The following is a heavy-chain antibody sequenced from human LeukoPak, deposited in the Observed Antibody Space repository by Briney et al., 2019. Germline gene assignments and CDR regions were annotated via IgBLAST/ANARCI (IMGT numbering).Heavy chain of an antibody. CDR1: GYTFISYG. Sequence: GSVTVSCKASGYTFISYGISWVRQAPGQGVEGMGWISAYNGNTNYAQKLQCTFTMTTDTSTSTPYMDLRSLRSDHTAVYYCARDRDLRLLFVYLLANYFDYCGQGTLVTVSS. CDR3: ARDRDLRLLFVYLLANYFDY. CDR2: ISAYNGNT. D-gene: IGHD3-10*01. J-gene: IGHJ4*02. V-gene: IGHV1-18*04.